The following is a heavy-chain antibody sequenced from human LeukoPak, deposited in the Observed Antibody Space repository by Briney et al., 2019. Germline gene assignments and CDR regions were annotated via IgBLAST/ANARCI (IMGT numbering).Heavy chain of an antibody. CDR1: GYTLTELS. V-gene: IGHV1-24*01. CDR2: FDPEDGET. J-gene: IGHJ5*02. D-gene: IGHD2-21*02. Sequence: GASVKVSCKVSGYTLTELSMHWVRQAPGKGLEWMGGFDPEDGETIYAQKFQGRVTMTEDTSTDTAYMELSSLRSEDTAVYYCATAYCGGHCFRGWFDPWGQGTLVTVSS. CDR3: ATAYCGGHCFRGWFDP.